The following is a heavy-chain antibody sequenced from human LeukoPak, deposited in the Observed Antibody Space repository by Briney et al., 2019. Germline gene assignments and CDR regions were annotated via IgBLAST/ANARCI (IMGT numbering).Heavy chain of an antibody. D-gene: IGHD3-9*01. Sequence: PSETLSLTCAVSGGSISSSNWWSWVRQPPGKGLEWIGEIYHSGSTNYNPSLKSRVTISVDTSKDQFSLKLSSVTAADTAVYYCARQRSLTGYSLFDYWGQGTLVTVSS. J-gene: IGHJ4*02. CDR1: GGSISSSNW. CDR3: ARQRSLTGYSLFDY. V-gene: IGHV4-4*02. CDR2: IYHSGST.